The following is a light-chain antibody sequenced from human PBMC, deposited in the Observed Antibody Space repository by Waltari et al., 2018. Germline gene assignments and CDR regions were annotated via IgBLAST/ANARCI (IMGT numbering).Light chain of an antibody. J-gene: IGLJ2*01. Sequence: QSVLTQPPSASGAPGQRITISCTGTSSNIGPGYDVHWYLHLPGTAPKLLILGKNNRPSGVPDRFSASKSDTSAALAITGLQAEDEADYYCQSYDSSLSGVIFGGGTKLTVL. CDR2: GKN. CDR1: SSNIGPGYD. V-gene: IGLV1-40*01. CDR3: QSYDSSLSGVI.